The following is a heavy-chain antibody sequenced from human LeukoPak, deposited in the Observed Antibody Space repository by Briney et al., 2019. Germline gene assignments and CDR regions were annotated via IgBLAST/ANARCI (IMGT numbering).Heavy chain of an antibody. J-gene: IGHJ4*02. V-gene: IGHV6-1*01. D-gene: IGHD5-18*01. Sequence: SQTLSLTCAISGDSVPSNSAAWNWIRQSPSRGLEWLGRTYYRSRWYNDYAVSVKSRITINPDTSKNQFSLRLSSVTAADTAVYYCARLSRLGSHRGYSYGYEVPHDYWGQGTLVTVSS. CDR3: ARLSRLGSHRGYSYGYEVPHDY. CDR2: TYYRSRWYN. CDR1: GDSVPSNSAA.